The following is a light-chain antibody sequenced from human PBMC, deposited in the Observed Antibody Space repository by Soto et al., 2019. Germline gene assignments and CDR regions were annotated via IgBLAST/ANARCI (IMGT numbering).Light chain of an antibody. CDR1: QSITTY. Sequence: DIQMTQSPSSLSASVGDRVTITCRASQSITTYLNWYQQKPGKAPKLLMYTASSLQSGVPSRFSGRRSGTDFTLTISSLQHEDSETYYCQQSYTSPPTLGQGTKVDIK. J-gene: IGKJ1*01. V-gene: IGKV1-39*01. CDR2: TAS. CDR3: QQSYTSPPT.